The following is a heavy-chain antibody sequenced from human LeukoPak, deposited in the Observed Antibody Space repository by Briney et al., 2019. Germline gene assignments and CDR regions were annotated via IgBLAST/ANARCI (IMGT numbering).Heavy chain of an antibody. J-gene: IGHJ4*02. V-gene: IGHV3-30*01. Sequence: PGGSLRLSCEASGFTFSNYAMHWVRQAPGKGLEWVSIISSGGVYEYYADSVKGRFTISRDSSKNTLYLQLNSLGPEDTAVYYCARDSTYYYDSGSSGPHYFDNWGQGTLVTVSS. CDR3: ARDSTYYYDSGSSGPHYFDN. D-gene: IGHD3-10*01. CDR1: GFTFSNYA. CDR2: ISSGGVYE.